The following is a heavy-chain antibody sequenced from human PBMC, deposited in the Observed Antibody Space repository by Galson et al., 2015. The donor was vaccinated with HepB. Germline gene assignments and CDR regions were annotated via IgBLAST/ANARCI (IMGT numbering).Heavy chain of an antibody. J-gene: IGHJ4*02. CDR2: ISSSSSTI. CDR3: ARAVHPPANYDILTGYDY. Sequence: SLRLSCAASGFTFSSYSMNWVRQAPGKGLEWVSYISSSSSTIYYADSVKGRFTISRDNAKNSLYLQMNSLRAEDTAVYYCARAVHPPANYDILTGYDYWGQGTLVTVSS. D-gene: IGHD3-9*01. V-gene: IGHV3-48*01. CDR1: GFTFSSYS.